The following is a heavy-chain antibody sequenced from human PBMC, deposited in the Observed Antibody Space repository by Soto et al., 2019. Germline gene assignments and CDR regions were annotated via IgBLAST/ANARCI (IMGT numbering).Heavy chain of an antibody. D-gene: IGHD3-16*02. V-gene: IGHV3-30*18. CDR3: AKDGHYDYVWGSYRFFDY. CDR1: GFTFSSYG. J-gene: IGHJ4*02. CDR2: ISYDGSNK. Sequence: QVQLVESGGGVVQPGRSLRLSCAASGFTFSSYGMHWVRQAPGKGLEWVAVISYDGSNKYYADSVKGRFTISRDNSKNTLYLQMNSLRAEDTAVYYCAKDGHYDYVWGSYRFFDYWGQGTLVTVSS.